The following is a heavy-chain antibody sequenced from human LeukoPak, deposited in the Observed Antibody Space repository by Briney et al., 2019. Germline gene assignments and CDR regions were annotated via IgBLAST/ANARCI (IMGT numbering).Heavy chain of an antibody. CDR2: IRYDGSNK. CDR1: GFTFSSYG. Sequence: GGSLRLSCAASGFTFSSYGMHWVRQAPGKGLERVAFIRYDGSNKYYADSVKGRFTISRDNSKNTLYLQMSSLRAEDTAVYYCAKDRGYYDSSFFDYWGQGTLVTVSS. J-gene: IGHJ4*02. CDR3: AKDRGYYDSSFFDY. V-gene: IGHV3-30*02. D-gene: IGHD3-22*01.